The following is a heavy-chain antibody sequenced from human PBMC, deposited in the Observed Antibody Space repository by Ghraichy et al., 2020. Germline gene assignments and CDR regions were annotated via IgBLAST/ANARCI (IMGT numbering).Heavy chain of an antibody. V-gene: IGHV3-74*01. J-gene: IGHJ4*02. CDR3: AKSDHFDN. CDR1: GFTFSGSW. D-gene: IGHD2-21*02. CDR2: IKYDGSST. Sequence: ETLRLSCAASGFTFSGSWMHWVRQAPGKGLVWVSRIKYDGSSTVYADSVKGRFTISRDNAKSTLYLQMNSLRAEDTALYYCAKSDHFDNWGQGTLVTVSS.